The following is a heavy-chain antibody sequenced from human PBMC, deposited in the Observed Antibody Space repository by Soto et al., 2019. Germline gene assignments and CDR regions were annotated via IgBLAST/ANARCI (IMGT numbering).Heavy chain of an antibody. CDR3: ARDVNSPFNDYFDY. Sequence: GGSLRLSCAASGFTFSNYLMSWARQAPGKGLEWVANINQDGSEKYYVDSVKGRFTVSRDNADNSLYLQMNSLRAEDTAVYYCARDVNSPFNDYFDYWGQGTLVTVSS. J-gene: IGHJ4*02. CDR1: GFTFSNYL. D-gene: IGHD2-21*01. V-gene: IGHV3-7*03. CDR2: INQDGSEK.